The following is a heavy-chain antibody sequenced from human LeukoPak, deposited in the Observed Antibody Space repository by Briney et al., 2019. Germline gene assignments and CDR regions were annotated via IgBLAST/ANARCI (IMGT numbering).Heavy chain of an antibody. CDR2: ISSSSNYI. CDR3: AREVVAAAGKAGDY. CDR1: GFTFSSYS. Sequence: GGSLRLSCAASGFTFSSYSMNWVRQAPGKGLEWVSSISSSSNYIYYADSVKGRFTISRDNAKNSLYLQMNSLRAEDTAVYYCAREVVAAAGKAGDYWGQGTLVTVSS. D-gene: IGHD6-13*01. V-gene: IGHV3-21*01. J-gene: IGHJ4*02.